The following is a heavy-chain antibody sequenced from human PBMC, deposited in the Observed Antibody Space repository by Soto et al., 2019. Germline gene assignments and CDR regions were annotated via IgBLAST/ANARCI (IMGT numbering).Heavy chain of an antibody. V-gene: IGHV3-7*01. CDR2: INQDGSEK. CDR3: ARWGHYPTDAY. D-gene: IGHD7-27*01. J-gene: IGHJ4*02. CDR1: GFSFSSYW. Sequence: EVQLVESGGDLVQPGGSLRLSCAASGFSFSSYWMTWVRQAPGKGLEWVANINQDGSEKYYVDSVEGRFTISRDNAKNSLHLQMNNLRAEDTAVFYCARWGHYPTDAYWGQGTLVTVAS.